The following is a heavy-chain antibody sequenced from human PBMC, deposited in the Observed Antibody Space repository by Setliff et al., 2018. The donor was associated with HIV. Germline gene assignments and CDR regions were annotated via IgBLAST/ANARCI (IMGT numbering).Heavy chain of an antibody. CDR1: GFTFSSYA. CDR2: ISSSGSTI. CDR3: ARLSTWGFY. V-gene: IGHV3-48*03. Sequence: PGGSLRLSCAASGFTFSSYAMSWVRQAPGKGLEWVSYISSSGSTIYYADSVKGRFTISRDNAKNSLYLQMNSLRAEDTAVYFCARLSTWGFYWGQGTLVTVSS. D-gene: IGHD7-27*01. J-gene: IGHJ4*02.